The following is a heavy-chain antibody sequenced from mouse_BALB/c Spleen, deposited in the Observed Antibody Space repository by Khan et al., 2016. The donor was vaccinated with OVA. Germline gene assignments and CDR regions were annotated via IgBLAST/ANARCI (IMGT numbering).Heavy chain of an antibody. CDR3: SRTARIDY. J-gene: IGHJ2*01. D-gene: IGHD1-2*01. CDR1: GYSITSGYG. Sequence: EVQLQESGPGLVKPSQSLSLTCTVTGYSITSGYGWNWIRQFAGNKVEWMGYKSYSGSTNYNPSFKGRIPFTRDTSNSQFFLQFTSEATEDAGTYYCSRTARIDYWGQGTTLTVSS. V-gene: IGHV3-2*02. CDR2: KSYSGST.